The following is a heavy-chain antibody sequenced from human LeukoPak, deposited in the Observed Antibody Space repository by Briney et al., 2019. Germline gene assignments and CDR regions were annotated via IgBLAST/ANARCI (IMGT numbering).Heavy chain of an antibody. CDR3: ARQSRDGSKTRGYYFDY. J-gene: IGHJ4*02. V-gene: IGHV5-51*01. CDR2: IYRADSDT. Sequence: GEALQISCQASGCFFTNYWIGRGRRMPGKGLESTGIIYRADSDTTYSPSFQGQVTISVDKSINTFYLQWSSLKASDTAMYYCARQSRDGSKTRGYYFDYWGQGTLVTVSS. CDR1: GCFFTNYW. D-gene: IGHD3-10*01.